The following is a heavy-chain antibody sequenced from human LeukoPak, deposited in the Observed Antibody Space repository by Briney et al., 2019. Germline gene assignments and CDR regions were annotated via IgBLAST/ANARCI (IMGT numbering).Heavy chain of an antibody. V-gene: IGHV3-49*04. Sequence: GGSLRLSCTTSGFTFGDYAMSWVRQAPGKGLEWVGFIRSKAYRGTAQYAASVKGRFTISRDDSKSITYVQTNSLETEDTAVYYCCSVRDSSAYYHSGVDYWGQGTLVTVSS. CDR2: IRSKAYRGTA. CDR3: CSVRDSSAYYHSGVDY. CDR1: GFTFGDYA. D-gene: IGHD3-22*01. J-gene: IGHJ4*02.